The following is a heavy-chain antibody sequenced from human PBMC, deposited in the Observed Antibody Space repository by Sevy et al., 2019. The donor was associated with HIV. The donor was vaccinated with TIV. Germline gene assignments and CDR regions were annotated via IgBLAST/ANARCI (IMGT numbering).Heavy chain of an antibody. V-gene: IGHV2-5*02. CDR1: GFSLSTSGVS. J-gene: IGHJ3*02. CDR2: VYWDDDN. D-gene: IGHD6-19*01. CDR3: ARRVAVVKGAFDI. Sequence: SGPTLVNPTQTLTLTCTVSGFSLSTSGVSVGWIRQPPGKALEWLALVYWDDDNRYSPSLSSRLTIPRDTAKNHVVLTMTNMDPVDTATYFCARRVAVVKGAFDIWGPGKLVTVSS.